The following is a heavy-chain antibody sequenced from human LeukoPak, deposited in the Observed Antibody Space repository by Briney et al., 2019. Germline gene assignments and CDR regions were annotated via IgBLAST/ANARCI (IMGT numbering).Heavy chain of an antibody. CDR2: ISYDGSNK. CDR1: GFTFSSYA. D-gene: IGHD2-2*01. J-gene: IGHJ4*02. Sequence: GGSLRLSCAASGFTFSSYAMHWVRQAPGKGLEWVAVISYDGSNKYYADSVKGRFTISRDNSKNTLYLQMNSLRAEDTAVYYCASDIVVVPAATHDYWGQGTLVTVSS. V-gene: IGHV3-30-3*01. CDR3: ASDIVVVPAATHDY.